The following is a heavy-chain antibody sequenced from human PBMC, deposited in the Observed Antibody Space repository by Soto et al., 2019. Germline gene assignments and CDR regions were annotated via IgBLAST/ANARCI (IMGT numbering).Heavy chain of an antibody. J-gene: IGHJ4*02. V-gene: IGHV4-34*01. D-gene: IGHD6-19*01. CDR2: INHSGST. CDR1: GGSFSGYY. Sequence: QVQLQQWGAGLLKPSETLSLTCTVYGGSFSGYYWSWIRQPPGKGLEWIGEINHSGSTNCNPSLKSRVTISVDTSKNQFSLKLNSVTAADTAVYFCARGRVSSGWYRDYWGQGTLVTVSS. CDR3: ARGRVSSGWYRDY.